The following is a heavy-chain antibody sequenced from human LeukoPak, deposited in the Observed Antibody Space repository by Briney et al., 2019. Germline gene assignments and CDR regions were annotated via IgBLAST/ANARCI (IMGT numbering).Heavy chain of an antibody. CDR2: INPSGGST. D-gene: IGHD3-22*01. CDR3: ARAITMIVVVKDSWFDP. CDR1: GGTFSSCA. V-gene: IGHV1-46*01. J-gene: IGHJ5*02. Sequence: ASVKVSCKASGGTFSSCAISWVRQAPGQGLEWMGIINPSGGSTSYAQKFQGRVTMTRDTSTSTVYMELSSLRSEDTAVYYCARAITMIVVVKDSWFDPWGQGTLVTVSS.